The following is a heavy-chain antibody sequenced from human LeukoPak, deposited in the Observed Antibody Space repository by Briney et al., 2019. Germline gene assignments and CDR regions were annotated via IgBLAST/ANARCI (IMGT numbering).Heavy chain of an antibody. CDR3: ARLINSSDKDY. CDR2: INPNSGGT. Sequence: EASVKVSCKASGYTFTGYYMHWVRQVPGQGLEWMGWINPNSGGTNYAQKFQGRVTMTRDTSISTAYMELSRLRSDDTAVYYCARLINSSDKDYWGQGTLVTVSS. D-gene: IGHD6-25*01. J-gene: IGHJ4*02. CDR1: GYTFTGYY. V-gene: IGHV1-2*02.